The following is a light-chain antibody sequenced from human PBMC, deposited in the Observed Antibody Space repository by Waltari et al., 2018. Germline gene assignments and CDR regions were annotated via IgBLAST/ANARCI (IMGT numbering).Light chain of an antibody. J-gene: IGLJ2*01. CDR2: EVS. V-gene: IGLV2-23*02. Sequence: QSALTQPASVSGSPGQSITISCTGTSSDIGSHNIVSWYQQHPGKAPKLMIYEVSKRPLVVSSRFAGSKSGSSASLTISGLQAEDEADYYCCSYAGSSTLDVVFGGGTKLTVL. CDR3: CSYAGSSTLDVV. CDR1: SSDIGSHNI.